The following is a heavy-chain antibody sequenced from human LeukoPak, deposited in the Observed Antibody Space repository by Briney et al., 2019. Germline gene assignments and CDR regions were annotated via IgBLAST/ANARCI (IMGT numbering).Heavy chain of an antibody. CDR2: ITFDGKSK. CDR3: AKEDTKSSGTRDFDY. V-gene: IGHV3-30*02. D-gene: IGHD1-1*01. Sequence: GGYLRLSCAASGFIFNDYGMHWVRQAPGKGLEWVTFITFDGKSKYYTDSVKGRFTISRDISKNMVYLQMNSLRPEDTAVYYCAKEDTKSSGTRDFDYWGQGTLVTVSS. J-gene: IGHJ4*02. CDR1: GFIFNDYG.